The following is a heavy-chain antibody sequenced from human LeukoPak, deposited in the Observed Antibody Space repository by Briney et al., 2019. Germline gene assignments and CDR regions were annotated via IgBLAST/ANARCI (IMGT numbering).Heavy chain of an antibody. J-gene: IGHJ3*02. D-gene: IGHD3-22*01. CDR2: IYHSGST. V-gene: IGHV4-4*02. CDR3: ARDNSYDSSGYYLGDDAFDI. Sequence: SETLSLTCAVSGGSISSSNWWSWVRQPPGKGLEWIGEIYHSGSTNYNPSLKSRVTISVDKSKNQFSLKLSSVTAADTAVYYCARDNSYDSSGYYLGDDAFDIWGQGTMVTVSS. CDR1: GGSISSSNW.